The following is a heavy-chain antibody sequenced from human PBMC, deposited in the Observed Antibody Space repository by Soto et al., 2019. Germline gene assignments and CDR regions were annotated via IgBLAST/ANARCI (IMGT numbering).Heavy chain of an antibody. V-gene: IGHV3-30*18. CDR3: AKDRAYGAASYYLDY. Sequence: PGGSLRLSCAASGFIFTDYAMHWVRQAPGKRLEWVAVISNDGRDQHSADSVKGRFAISRDNSKNTLYLQMNGLRAEDTAIYYCAKDRAYGAASYYLDYWGQGTLV. D-gene: IGHD4-17*01. J-gene: IGHJ4*02. CDR1: GFIFTDYA. CDR2: ISNDGRDQ.